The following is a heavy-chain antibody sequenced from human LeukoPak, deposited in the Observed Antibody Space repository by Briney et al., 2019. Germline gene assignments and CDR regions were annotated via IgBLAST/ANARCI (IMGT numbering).Heavy chain of an antibody. CDR3: ARGSGDVSGYYL. V-gene: IGHV3-7*04. D-gene: IGHD3-22*01. CDR1: GFALSRYW. J-gene: IGHJ4*02. CDR2: IKEDGSEK. Sequence: GGSLRLSCVASGFALSRYWMSRVRQAPGKGLEWVANIKEDGSEKNYVDSVKGRFTISRDNTKNSLYLQMNSLRVEDTAVYYCARGSGDVSGYYLWGQGTLVTVSS.